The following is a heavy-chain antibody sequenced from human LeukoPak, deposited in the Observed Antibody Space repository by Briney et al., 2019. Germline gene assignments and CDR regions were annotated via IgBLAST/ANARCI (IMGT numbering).Heavy chain of an antibody. V-gene: IGHV3-23*01. CDR3: AKGPLLWD. J-gene: IGHJ4*02. D-gene: IGHD2/OR15-2a*01. Sequence: QPGGSLRLSCAASGFTFSNYEMIWVRQAPGKGLEWVSSISGSGGSPYYADSVKGRFTISRDNSKNTLYLQMNSLRAEDTAVYYCAKGPLLWDWGQGTLVTVSS. CDR1: GFTFSNYE. CDR2: ISGSGGSP.